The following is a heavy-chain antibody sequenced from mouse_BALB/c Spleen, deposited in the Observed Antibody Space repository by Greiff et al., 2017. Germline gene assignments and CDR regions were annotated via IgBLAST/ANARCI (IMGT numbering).Heavy chain of an antibody. V-gene: IGHV5-15*02. Sequence: EVQVEESGGGLVQPGGSRKLSCAASGFTFSDYGMAWVRQAPGKGPEWVAFISNLAYSIYYADTVTGRFTISRENAKNTLYLEMSSLRSEDTAMYYCARDPGDYWGQGTSVTVSS. CDR3: ARDPGDY. CDR2: ISNLAYSI. CDR1: GFTFSDYG. J-gene: IGHJ4*01.